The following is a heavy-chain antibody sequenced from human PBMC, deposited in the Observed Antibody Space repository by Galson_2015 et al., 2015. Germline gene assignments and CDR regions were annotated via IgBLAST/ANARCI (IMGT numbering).Heavy chain of an antibody. J-gene: IGHJ4*02. CDR2: ISSSSSYI. Sequence: SLRLSCAASGFTFSSYSMNWVRQAPGKGLEWVSSISSSSSYIYYADSVKGRFTISRDNSKNTVFLQMNSLRAEDTAVYYCAKDWEQGNPYTSGWYDYWGQGTLVTVSS. V-gene: IGHV3-21*01. D-gene: IGHD6-19*01. CDR1: GFTFSSYS. CDR3: AKDWEQGNPYTSGWYDY.